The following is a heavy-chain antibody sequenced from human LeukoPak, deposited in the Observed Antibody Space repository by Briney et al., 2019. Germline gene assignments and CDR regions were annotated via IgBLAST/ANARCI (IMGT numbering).Heavy chain of an antibody. CDR3: ARQGGSGSYIAY. Sequence: ASETLSLTCTVSGGSISNDYWSWIRQPPGKGLEWIGYIYYSGSTNYNPSLKSRVTISVDTSKNQFSLKLNSVTAADTAMYYCARQGGSGSYIAYWGQGTLVTVSS. CDR2: IYYSGST. D-gene: IGHD3-10*01. V-gene: IGHV4-59*08. J-gene: IGHJ4*02. CDR1: GGSISNDY.